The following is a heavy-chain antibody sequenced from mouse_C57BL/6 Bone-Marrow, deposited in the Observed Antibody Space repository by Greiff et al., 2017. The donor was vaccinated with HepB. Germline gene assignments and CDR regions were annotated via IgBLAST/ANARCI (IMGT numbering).Heavy chain of an antibody. V-gene: IGHV1-7*01. CDR3: ARSDYCGSRDAMDY. Sequence: QVHVKQSGAELAKPGASVKLSCKASGYTFTSYWMHWVNQRPGQGLEWIGYINPSSGYTKYNQKFKDKATLTADKSSSTAYMQLSSLTYEDSAVYYCARSDYCGSRDAMDYWGQGTSVTVSS. CDR2: INPSSGYT. D-gene: IGHD1-1*01. J-gene: IGHJ4*01. CDR1: GYTFTSYW.